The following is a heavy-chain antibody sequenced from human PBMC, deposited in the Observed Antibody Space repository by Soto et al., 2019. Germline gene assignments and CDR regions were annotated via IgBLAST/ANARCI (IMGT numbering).Heavy chain of an antibody. Sequence: GASVKVSCKASGYTFTSYDINWVRQATGQGLEWMGWMNPNSGNTGYAQKFQGRVTMTRNTSISTAYMELSSLRSEDTAVYYCARGQGLLYYYYYGMDVWGQGTTVTAP. CDR1: GYTFTSYD. CDR3: ARGQGLLYYYYYGMDV. D-gene: IGHD5-18*01. CDR2: MNPNSGNT. J-gene: IGHJ6*02. V-gene: IGHV1-8*01.